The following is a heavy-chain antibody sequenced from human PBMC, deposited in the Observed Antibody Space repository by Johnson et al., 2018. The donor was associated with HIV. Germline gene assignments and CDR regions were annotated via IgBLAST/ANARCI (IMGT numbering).Heavy chain of an antibody. D-gene: IGHD3-22*01. J-gene: IGHJ3*02. V-gene: IGHV3-9*01. CDR3: ARVIRAYDSSGYAGDAFDI. CDR1: GFTFDDYA. Sequence: VQLVESGGGLVQPGRSLRLSCAASGFTFDDYAMHWVRQAPGKGLEWVSGISWNSGSIGYADSVTGRFTIPRDNAKNSLYLQMNSLRAEDTALYYCARVIRAYDSSGYAGDAFDIWGQGTMVTASS. CDR2: ISWNSGSI.